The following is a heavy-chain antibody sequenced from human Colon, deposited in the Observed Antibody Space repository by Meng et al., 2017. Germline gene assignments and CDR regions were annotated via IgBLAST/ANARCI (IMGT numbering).Heavy chain of an antibody. D-gene: IGHD3-9*01. J-gene: IGHJ4*02. CDR3: ARAGIL. CDR2: INGDGSST. CDR1: GFTFRSYW. V-gene: IGHV3-74*01. Sequence: VRWVWSGGGLVQPGGSLGLACEASGFTFRSYWMHWVRQSPGKGLVWVSRINGDGSSTNYADSVKGRFTISRDNAKNTLYLQMNSLRADDTAFYYCARAGILWGQGTLVTVSS.